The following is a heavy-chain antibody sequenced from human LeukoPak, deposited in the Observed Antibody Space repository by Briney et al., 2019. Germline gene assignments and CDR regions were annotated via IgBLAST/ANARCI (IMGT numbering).Heavy chain of an antibody. CDR3: AKDYSRYCSSTSCYTPGWFDP. V-gene: IGHV3-23*01. D-gene: IGHD2-2*02. J-gene: IGHJ5*02. Sequence: GGSLRLSCAASGFTFSSYAMSWVRQAPGKGLEWVSAISGSGGSTYYADSVKGRFTISRDNSKNTLYPQMNSLRAEDTAVYYCAKDYSRYCSSTSCYTPGWFDPWGQGTLVTVSS. CDR2: ISGSGGST. CDR1: GFTFSSYA.